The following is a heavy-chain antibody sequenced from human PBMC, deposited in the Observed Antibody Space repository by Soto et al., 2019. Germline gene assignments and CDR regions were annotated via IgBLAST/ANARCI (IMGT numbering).Heavy chain of an antibody. CDR2: IIPIFGTA. D-gene: IGHD3-3*01. V-gene: IGHV1-69*12. Sequence: QVQLVQSGAEVKKPGSSVKVSCKASGGTFSSYAFSWVRQAPGQGLEWMGGIIPIFGTANYAQKFQGRVTITADESTSTASMELSSLRSEDTAVYYCARVRVRFLEWLGSEGWGQGTLVTVSS. J-gene: IGHJ4*02. CDR3: ARVRVRFLEWLGSEG. CDR1: GGTFSSYA.